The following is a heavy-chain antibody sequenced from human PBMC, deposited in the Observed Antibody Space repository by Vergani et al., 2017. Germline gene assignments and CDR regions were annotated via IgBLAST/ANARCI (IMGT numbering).Heavy chain of an antibody. J-gene: IGHJ6*01. CDR1: GNSISSNNC. CDR2: ICHTEDT. CDR3: ARHRGSGDFFPSSYFYGMDV. V-gene: IGHV4-4*03. Sequence: QVQLQESGPGLVKPPGTLSLTCAVSGNSISSNNCWTWVRQPPGKGLEWIGEICHTEDTHYNSSLKSRVSISIVSSSKFSLSLTSVTAADTAIYYCARHRGSGDFFPSSYFYGMDVWGHGTTVTVSS. D-gene: IGHD3-10*01.